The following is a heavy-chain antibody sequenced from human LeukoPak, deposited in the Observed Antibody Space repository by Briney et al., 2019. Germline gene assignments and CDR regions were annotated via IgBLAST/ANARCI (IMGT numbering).Heavy chain of an antibody. CDR2: ISAYNGNT. Sequence: ASVKVTCKASGGTFSSYAISWVRQAPGQGLERMGWISAYNGNTNYAQKLQGRVTMTTDTSTSTAYMELRSLRSDDTAVYYCARGIAAAGTEFYFDYWGQGTLVTVSS. D-gene: IGHD6-13*01. CDR1: GGTFSSYA. J-gene: IGHJ4*02. V-gene: IGHV1-18*01. CDR3: ARGIAAAGTEFYFDY.